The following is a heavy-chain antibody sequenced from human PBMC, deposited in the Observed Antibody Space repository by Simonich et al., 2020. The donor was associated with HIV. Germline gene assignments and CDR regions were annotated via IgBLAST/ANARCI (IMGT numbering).Heavy chain of an antibody. CDR1: GFTFSSYA. Sequence: QVQLVESGGGVVQPGRSLRLSCAASGFTFSSYAMHWVRQAPGKGLEWVAVISYDGSNKYYADSVKGRLTIARDNSKNTLYLQMNSLRAGDTAVYYCASGGSISSVWADDYWGQGTLVTVSS. CDR2: ISYDGSNK. D-gene: IGHD3-16*01. CDR3: ASGGSISSVWADDY. V-gene: IGHV3-30*07. J-gene: IGHJ4*02.